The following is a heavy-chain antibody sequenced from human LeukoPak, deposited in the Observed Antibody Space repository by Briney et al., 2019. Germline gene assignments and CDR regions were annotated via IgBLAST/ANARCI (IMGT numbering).Heavy chain of an antibody. Sequence: SETLSLTCTVSGGSISSYYWSWIRQPPGKGLEWIGYIYYSGSTNYNPSLKSRVTISVDTSKNQLSLKLSSVTAADTAVYYCARDLGLWSLDGAFDIWGQGTLVTVSS. J-gene: IGHJ4*02. CDR1: GGSISSYY. D-gene: IGHD4/OR15-4a*01. CDR2: IYYSGST. V-gene: IGHV4-59*01. CDR3: ARDLGLWSLDGAFDI.